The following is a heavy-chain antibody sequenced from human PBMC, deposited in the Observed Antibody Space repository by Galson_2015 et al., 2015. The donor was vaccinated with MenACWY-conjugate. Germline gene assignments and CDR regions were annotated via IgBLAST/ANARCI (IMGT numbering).Heavy chain of an antibody. CDR1: GYLFTRYG. CDR3: ARDHDFVWGTYPFDF. CDR2: ITPTNDNT. V-gene: IGHV1-18*01. J-gene: IGHJ4*02. Sequence: SVKVSCKASGYLFTRYGISWVRQAPGQGLEWKGWITPTNDNTHYAQRFQGRVTMTTDTSTSTAYMGLRSLRSDDTAVYFCARDHDFVWGTYPFDFWGQGTLVTVSS. D-gene: IGHD3-16*02.